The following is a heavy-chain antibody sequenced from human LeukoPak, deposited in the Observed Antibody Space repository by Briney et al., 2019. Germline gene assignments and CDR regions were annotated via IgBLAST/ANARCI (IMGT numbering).Heavy chain of an antibody. CDR3: ARDGGFDY. CDR2: ISYDGSNK. V-gene: IGHV3-30-3*01. J-gene: IGHJ4*02. D-gene: IGHD3-16*01. Sequence: GRSLRLSCAASGFTFSSYAMHWVRQAPGKGLEWVATISYDGSNKNYADSVKGRFTISRDNSKIMLYLQMSSLRAEDTAVYYCARDGGFDYWGQGTLVTVSS. CDR1: GFTFSSYA.